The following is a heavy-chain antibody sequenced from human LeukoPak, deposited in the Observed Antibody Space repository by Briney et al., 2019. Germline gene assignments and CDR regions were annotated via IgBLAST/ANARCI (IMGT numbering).Heavy chain of an antibody. D-gene: IGHD4-17*01. V-gene: IGHV3-15*01. CDR3: TTGTLTSDY. J-gene: IGHJ4*02. CDR2: IKSKRDGCTT. Sequence: KPGGSLRLSCAASGFNFNNAWMNWVRQAPGKGLEWVGRIKSKRDGCTTDNAAPVKGRFTISKDDSKNTLYLQMNSLKTEDTGIYYCTTGTLTSDYWGQGTLVTVSS. CDR1: GFNFNNAW.